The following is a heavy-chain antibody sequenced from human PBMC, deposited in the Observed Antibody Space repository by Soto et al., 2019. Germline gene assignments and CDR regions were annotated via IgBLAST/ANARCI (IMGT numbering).Heavy chain of an antibody. CDR3: ARTYCGGDCYFDFDY. V-gene: IGHV1-3*01. CDR2: INAGNGNT. Sequence: SVEVSFKASGYTFTSYAMHWVRQAPGQRLEWMGWINAGNGNTKYSQKFQGRVTITRDTSASTAYMKLSSLRSEDTAVYYCARTYCGGDCYFDFDYWGQGTLVTVSS. D-gene: IGHD2-21*02. CDR1: GYTFTSYA. J-gene: IGHJ4*02.